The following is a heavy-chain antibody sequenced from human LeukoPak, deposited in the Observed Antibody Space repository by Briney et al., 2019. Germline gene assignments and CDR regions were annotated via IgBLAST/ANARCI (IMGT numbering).Heavy chain of an antibody. D-gene: IGHD1-1*01. CDR1: GFTFSSYW. Sequence: GGSLRLSCAASGFTFSSYWMHWVRQAPGKGLVWVSRINSDGSSTSYADSVRGRFTISRDNAKNTLYLQMNSLRAEDTAVYYCARTTTVPNGFDIWGQGTMVTVSS. J-gene: IGHJ3*02. V-gene: IGHV3-74*01. CDR2: INSDGSST. CDR3: ARTTTVPNGFDI.